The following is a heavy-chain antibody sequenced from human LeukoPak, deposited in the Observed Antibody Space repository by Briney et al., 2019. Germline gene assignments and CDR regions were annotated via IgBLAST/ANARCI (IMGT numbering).Heavy chain of an antibody. V-gene: IGHV3-23*01. J-gene: IGHJ5*02. D-gene: IGHD3-10*01. Sequence: GGSLRLSCVASGFTFSTYGMSWVRQAPGKGLEWVAAVSSTGSGTYYPDSLKGRFIISRDNSQNTVFLQMNSLRPEDTAFYFCAKDGPLLRFGPTDAWGQGILVTVSS. CDR1: GFTFSTYG. CDR3: AKDGPLLRFGPTDA. CDR2: VSSTGSGT.